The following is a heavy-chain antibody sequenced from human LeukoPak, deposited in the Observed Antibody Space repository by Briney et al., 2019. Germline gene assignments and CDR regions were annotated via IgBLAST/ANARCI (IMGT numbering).Heavy chain of an antibody. CDR2: ISAYGNT. D-gene: IGHD3-10*01. Sequence: ASVKDSCKTSGYTFTIYGVSWVRQAPGQGLEWMGLISAYGNTNYAQNLQGRVTMTTDTSTSTAYMELRSLRSDDTAVYYCAKGRIGYYFDYWGQGTLVTVSS. CDR1: GYTFTIYG. J-gene: IGHJ4*02. CDR3: AKGRIGYYFDY. V-gene: IGHV1-18*01.